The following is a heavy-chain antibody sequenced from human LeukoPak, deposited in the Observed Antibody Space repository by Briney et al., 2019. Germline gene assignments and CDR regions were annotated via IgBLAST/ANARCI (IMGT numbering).Heavy chain of an antibody. CDR1: GGSFSGYY. CDR3: ARATTRWLAKYYFDY. CDR2: INHSGST. J-gene: IGHJ4*02. D-gene: IGHD6-19*01. V-gene: IGHV4-34*01. Sequence: SETLSLTCAVYGGSFSGYYWSWIRQPPGKGLEWVGEINHSGSTNYDPSLKSRVTISVDTSKNQFSLKLSSVTAADTAVYYCARATTRWLAKYYFDYWGQGTLDTVSS.